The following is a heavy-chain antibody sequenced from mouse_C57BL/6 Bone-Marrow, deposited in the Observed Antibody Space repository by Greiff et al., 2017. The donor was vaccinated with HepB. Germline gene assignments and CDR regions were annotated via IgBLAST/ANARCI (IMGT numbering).Heavy chain of an antibody. Sequence: EVQLQQSGTVLARPGASVKMSCKTSGYTFTSYWMHWVKQRPGQGLEWIGAINPGNSDTSYNQKFKGKAKLTAVTSASTAYMELSSLTNEDSAVYYCTRSKEYYGSSYQFAYWGQGTLVTVSA. CDR2: INPGNSDT. J-gene: IGHJ3*01. D-gene: IGHD1-1*01. CDR1: GYTFTSYW. CDR3: TRSKEYYGSSYQFAY. V-gene: IGHV1-5*01.